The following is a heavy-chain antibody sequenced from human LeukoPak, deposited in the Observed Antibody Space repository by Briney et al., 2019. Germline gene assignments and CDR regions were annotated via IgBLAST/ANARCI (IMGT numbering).Heavy chain of an antibody. V-gene: IGHV4-31*03. CDR2: IYYSGST. CDR3: ARSTGYSSGWHRADY. D-gene: IGHD6-19*01. CDR1: GGSISSGGYY. J-gene: IGHJ4*02. Sequence: SETLSLTCTVSGGSISSGGYYWGCTRQHPGRRLEWMGYIYYSGSTYYNPSLKSRVTISVDTSKNQFSLKLSSVTAADTAVYYCARSTGYSSGWHRADYWGQGTLVTVSS.